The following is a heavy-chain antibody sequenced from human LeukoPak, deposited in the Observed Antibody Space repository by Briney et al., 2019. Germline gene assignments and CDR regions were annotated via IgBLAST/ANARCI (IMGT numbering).Heavy chain of an antibody. J-gene: IGHJ4*02. CDR2: INHSGST. V-gene: IGHV4-34*01. Sequence: SETLSLTCAVYGGSFSGYYWSWIRQPPGKGLEWIGEINHSGSTNYNPSLKSRVTISVDTSKNQFSLKLSSVTAADTAVYYCARMGIAARPKSYYFDYWGQGTLVTVSS. CDR1: GGSFSGYY. CDR3: ARMGIAARPKSYYFDY. D-gene: IGHD6-6*01.